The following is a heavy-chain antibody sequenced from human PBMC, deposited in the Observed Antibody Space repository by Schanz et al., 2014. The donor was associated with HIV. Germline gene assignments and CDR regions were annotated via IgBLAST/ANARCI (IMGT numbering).Heavy chain of an antibody. V-gene: IGHV1-69*06. CDR1: GETFSNYV. Sequence: QVQLVQSGAEVQKPGSSVRVSCKASGETFSNYVISWVRQAPGQGLEYMGGIIPIFGSPKYAQKFQGRVTITADKSTSTAYMELSSLRSEDTAIYYCARHLPGGLFSPLNLWGQGTLVTVSS. J-gene: IGHJ5*02. CDR3: ARHLPGGLFSPLNL. D-gene: IGHD3-16*01. CDR2: IIPIFGSP.